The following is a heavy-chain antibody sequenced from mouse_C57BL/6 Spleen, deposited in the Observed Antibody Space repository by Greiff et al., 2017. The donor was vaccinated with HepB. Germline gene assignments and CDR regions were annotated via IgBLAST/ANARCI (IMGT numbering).Heavy chain of an antibody. CDR3: ARSPPVPYFDY. CDR2: IRNKANGYTT. V-gene: IGHV7-3*01. J-gene: IGHJ2*01. Sequence: EVMLVESGGGLVQPGGSLSLSCAASGFTFTDYYMSWVRQPPGKALEWLGFIRNKANGYTTEYSASVKGRFTISRDNSQSILYLQMNALRAEDSATDYCARSPPVPYFDYWGQGTTLTVSS. CDR1: GFTFTDYY.